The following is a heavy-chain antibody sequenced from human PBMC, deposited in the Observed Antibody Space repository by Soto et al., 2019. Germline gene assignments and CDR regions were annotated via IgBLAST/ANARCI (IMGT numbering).Heavy chain of an antibody. CDR3: ARGGSTSWLRALDL. Sequence: EVQLVESGGGLVQPGGSLRLSCAVSGFTFSSYYMQWVRQGPGKGLVYVARIDFDGRSTVHADSVKGRFTISRDNAKTTFYLQVNSLGVEDTGVYYCARGGSTSWLRALDLWGQGTMVTVSS. V-gene: IGHV3-74*01. J-gene: IGHJ5*02. CDR1: GFTFSSYY. D-gene: IGHD6-13*01. CDR2: IDFDGRST.